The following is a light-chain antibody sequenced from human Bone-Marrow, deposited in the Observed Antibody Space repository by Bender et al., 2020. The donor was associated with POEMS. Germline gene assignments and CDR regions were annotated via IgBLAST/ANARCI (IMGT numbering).Light chain of an antibody. J-gene: IGLJ3*02. CDR1: NVGSKS. Sequence: SYVLTQPPSVSVAPGQTARMTCGGDNVGSKSVHWYQQKPGQAPVLVVSDDSDRPSGIPERFSGSNSGNTATLSISRVEAGDEADYYCQVWDYSSDHWVFGGGTKLTVL. V-gene: IGLV3-21*02. CDR2: DDS. CDR3: QVWDYSSDHWV.